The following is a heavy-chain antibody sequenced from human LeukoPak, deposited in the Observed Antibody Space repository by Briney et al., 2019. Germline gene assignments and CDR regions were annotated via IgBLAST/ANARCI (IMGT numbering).Heavy chain of an antibody. Sequence: PGGSLGLSCAASGFTFDDYAMHWVRQAPGKGLEWVSLITGDGGSTYYADSVKGRFTISRDNSKNSLYLQMNSLRTEDTALYYCAKVAALYYYDSSGYYFDYWGQGTLVTVSS. CDR1: GFTFDDYA. CDR3: AKVAALYYYDSSGYYFDY. CDR2: ITGDGGST. J-gene: IGHJ4*02. D-gene: IGHD3-22*01. V-gene: IGHV3-43*02.